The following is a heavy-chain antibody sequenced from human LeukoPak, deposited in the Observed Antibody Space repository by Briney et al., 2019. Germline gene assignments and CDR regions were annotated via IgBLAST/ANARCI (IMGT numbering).Heavy chain of an antibody. Sequence: AGSLSLSCATSGFKVSDAWRSWVRQAPGKGLEWVGSIKSKGSGGTTEYAAPVRGRFIISRDDSQNTVFLQMNSLQTEDTGVYFCTWIKADVGFSYFFMDVWGKGTTVIVSS. CDR3: TWIKADVGFSYFFMDV. J-gene: IGHJ6*03. V-gene: IGHV3-15*01. D-gene: IGHD1-26*01. CDR1: GFKVSDAW. CDR2: IKSKGSGGTT.